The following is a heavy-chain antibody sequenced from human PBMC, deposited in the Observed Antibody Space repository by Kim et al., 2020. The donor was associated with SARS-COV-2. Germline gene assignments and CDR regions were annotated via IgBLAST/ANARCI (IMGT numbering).Heavy chain of an antibody. CDR1: GDSISRADPY. D-gene: IGHD3-22*01. V-gene: IGHV4-30-4*01. CDR2: IYYSGTT. J-gene: IGHJ6*02. CDR3: ARGYYDNGMDV. Sequence: SETLSLTCSVSGDSISRADPYWTWIRQPPGKGLEWIGYIYYSGTTYYNPSLKSRVIISSDTSKNQFSLKLSSVTAADTGVYYCARGYYDNGMDVWGQGTTVIVSS.